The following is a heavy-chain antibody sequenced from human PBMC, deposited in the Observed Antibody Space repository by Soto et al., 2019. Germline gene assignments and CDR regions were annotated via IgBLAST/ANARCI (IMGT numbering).Heavy chain of an antibody. CDR3: AGSYCSGGSCPIWERNWFAP. Sequence: SETLSLTCAVSGGSISSSNWWSWVRQPPGKGLEGIGEIYHSGSTNYNPSLKSRVTRSVDKSKNQVSLKLSSVTAADPAVYSCAGSYCSGGSCPIWERNWFAPWGQGTLVTVSS. V-gene: IGHV4-4*02. CDR1: GGSISSSNW. D-gene: IGHD2-15*01. CDR2: IYHSGST. J-gene: IGHJ5*02.